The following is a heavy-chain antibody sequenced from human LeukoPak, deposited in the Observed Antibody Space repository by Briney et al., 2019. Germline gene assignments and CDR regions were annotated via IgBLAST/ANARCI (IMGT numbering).Heavy chain of an antibody. CDR3: ARDPSTLRYFAWSRLLDY. V-gene: IGHV3-23*01. J-gene: IGHJ4*02. D-gene: IGHD3-9*01. CDR1: GFTFRRYG. CDR2: ISGSGGNT. Sequence: GGSLRLSCAASGFTFRRYGMTWVRQAPGKGPEWVSSISGSGGNTYYADSGKGRFTISRDNSKNTLYLQMNSLRAEDTAVYYCARDPSTLRYFAWSRLLDYWGQGTLVTVSS.